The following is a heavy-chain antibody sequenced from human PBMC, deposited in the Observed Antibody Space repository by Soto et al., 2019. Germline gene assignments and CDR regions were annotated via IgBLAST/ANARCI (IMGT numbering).Heavy chain of an antibody. CDR1: GYTFTSYY. J-gene: IGHJ4*02. CDR2: INPSGGST. V-gene: IGHV1-46*01. D-gene: IGHD5-12*01. CDR3: ARVGALEMATIHGYFDY. Sequence: EASVKVSCKASGYTFTSYYMHWVRQAPGQGLEWMGIINPSGGSTSYAQKFQGRVTMTRDTSTSTVYMELSSLRSEDTAVYYCARVGALEMATIHGYFDYWGQGTLVTVPQ.